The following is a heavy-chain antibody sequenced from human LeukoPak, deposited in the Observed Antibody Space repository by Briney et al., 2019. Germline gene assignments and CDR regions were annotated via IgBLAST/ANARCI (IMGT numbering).Heavy chain of an antibody. D-gene: IGHD2-2*01. Sequence: ASVKVSCKASGYTFTSYYMHWVRQAPGQGLEWMGIINPSGGSTSYAQKFQGRVTMTRDTSTSTVYMELNRLTSDDTAVYYCARDHCTTTGCYEDYYYGLDVWGQGTTVTVSS. J-gene: IGHJ6*02. CDR2: INPSGGST. CDR1: GYTFTSYY. V-gene: IGHV1-46*01. CDR3: ARDHCTTTGCYEDYYYGLDV.